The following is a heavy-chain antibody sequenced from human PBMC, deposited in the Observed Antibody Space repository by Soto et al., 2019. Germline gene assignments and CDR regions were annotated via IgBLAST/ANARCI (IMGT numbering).Heavy chain of an antibody. J-gene: IGHJ4*02. CDR3: ARVLDCSGGSCLLDY. D-gene: IGHD2-15*01. V-gene: IGHV1-18*01. CDR2: ISAYNGNT. Sequence: QGLEWMGWISAYNGNTNYAQKLQGRVTMTTDTSTSTAYMELRSLRSDDTAVYYCARVLDCSGGSCLLDYWGQGTLVTVSS.